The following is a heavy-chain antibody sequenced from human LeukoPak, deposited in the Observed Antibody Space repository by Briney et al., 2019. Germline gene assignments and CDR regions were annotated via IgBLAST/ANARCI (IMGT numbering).Heavy chain of an antibody. V-gene: IGHV3-23*01. CDR2: ISGSGGTT. CDR3: AKDQGIQLWLKYFQH. CDR1: GLTFSNYA. D-gene: IGHD5-18*01. Sequence: GGSLRLSCVASGLTFSNYAMTWVRQAPGKGLEWVSAISGSGGTTLYADSVKGRFTISRDNSKSTLYLQMNSLRAEDTAVYYCAKDQGIQLWLKYFQHWGQGTLVTVSS. J-gene: IGHJ1*01.